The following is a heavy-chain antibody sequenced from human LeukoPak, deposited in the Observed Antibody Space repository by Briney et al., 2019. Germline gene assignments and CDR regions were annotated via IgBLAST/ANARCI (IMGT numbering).Heavy chain of an antibody. Sequence: AGGSLRVSCAASGFTFDDYAMHWARQAPGKGLEWVSGISWNSGSIGYADSVKGRFTISRDNAKNSLYLQMNSLRAEDTALYYCARQQLAFDYWGQGTLVTVSS. CDR1: GFTFDDYA. J-gene: IGHJ4*02. CDR3: ARQQLAFDY. V-gene: IGHV3-9*01. D-gene: IGHD6-13*01. CDR2: ISWNSGSI.